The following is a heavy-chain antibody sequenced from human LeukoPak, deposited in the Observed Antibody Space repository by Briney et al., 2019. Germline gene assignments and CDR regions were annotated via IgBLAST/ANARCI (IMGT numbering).Heavy chain of an antibody. CDR1: GYSFTSYW. Sequence: GESLKISCKGSGYSFTSYWIGWVRQMPGKGLEWMGIIYPGDSDTRYSPSFQGQVTISADKSISTAYLQWSSLKASDTAMYYCARHRQYYYDSSGYWNDAFDIWGQGTMVTVSS. CDR3: ARHRQYYYDSSGYWNDAFDI. J-gene: IGHJ3*02. D-gene: IGHD3-22*01. V-gene: IGHV5-51*01. CDR2: IYPGDSDT.